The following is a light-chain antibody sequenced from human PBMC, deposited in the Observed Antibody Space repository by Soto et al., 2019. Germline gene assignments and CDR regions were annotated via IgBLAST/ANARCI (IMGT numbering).Light chain of an antibody. Sequence: EIVMTQSPATLSVSPGETASLSCRASQCAGNFLAWYQQKPGQAPRLLIYYISTRATGIPARFSGSGSGTEFTLTINSLQSEDSAVYYCQQHNQWPITFGQGTRLEIK. V-gene: IGKV3D-15*01. CDR1: QCAGNF. CDR3: QQHNQWPIT. J-gene: IGKJ5*01. CDR2: YIS.